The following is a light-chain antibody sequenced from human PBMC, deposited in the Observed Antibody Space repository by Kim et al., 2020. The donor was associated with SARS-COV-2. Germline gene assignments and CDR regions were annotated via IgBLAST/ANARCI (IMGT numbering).Light chain of an antibody. CDR3: QQYVSYPNT. J-gene: IGKJ5*01. CDR1: QDINIW. V-gene: IGKV1D-16*01. CDR2: AAS. Sequence: SSLSASVGERVTITCRASQDINIWLAWYQQRPGKAPKSLIYAASNLQTGVPGRFSGSGSGTEFTLTIRSLQPEDFATYYCQQYVSYPNTFGQGTRLEIK.